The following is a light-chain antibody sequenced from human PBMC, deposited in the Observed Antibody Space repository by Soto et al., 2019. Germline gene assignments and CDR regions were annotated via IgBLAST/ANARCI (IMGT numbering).Light chain of an antibody. CDR2: GNN. Sequence: QSVLTQPPSVSGGPGQRVTISCTGGSSNIGAGYEVHWYQQLPGTAPKLLIYGNNNRPSGVPDRFSGSKSGTSASLAITGLQAEDEADYYCQSYDSSLSALYVFGTGTKVTVL. CDR3: QSYDSSLSALYV. J-gene: IGLJ1*01. CDR1: SSNIGAGYE. V-gene: IGLV1-40*01.